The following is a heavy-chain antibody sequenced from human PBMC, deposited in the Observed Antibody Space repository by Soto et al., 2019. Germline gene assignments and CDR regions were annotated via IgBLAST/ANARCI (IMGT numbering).Heavy chain of an antibody. CDR1: GGSISSGGYS. V-gene: IGHV4-30-2*01. Sequence: QLQLQESGSGLAKPSQTLSLTCAVSGGSISSGGYSWSWIRQPPGKGLEWIGYIYHSGSTYYNPSLKSRVTISVDRSKNQFSLKLSSVTAADTAVYYCARLRDGYNYLDYWGQGTLVTVSS. D-gene: IGHD5-12*01. CDR3: ARLRDGYNYLDY. CDR2: IYHSGST. J-gene: IGHJ4*02.